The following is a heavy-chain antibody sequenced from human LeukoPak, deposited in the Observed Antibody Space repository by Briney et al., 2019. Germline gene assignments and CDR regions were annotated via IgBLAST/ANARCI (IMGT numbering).Heavy chain of an antibody. J-gene: IGHJ4*02. V-gene: IGHV1-18*01. CDR1: GYTFTSYG. CDR3: ARDIAAAGSFDY. CDR2: ISAYNGNT. Sequence: ASVKVSCKASGYTFTSYGISWVRQAPGQGLEWMGWISAYNGNTNYPQKLQGRVTMTTDTSTSTAYMELRSLRSDDTAVYYCARDIAAAGSFDYWGQGTLVTVSS. D-gene: IGHD6-13*01.